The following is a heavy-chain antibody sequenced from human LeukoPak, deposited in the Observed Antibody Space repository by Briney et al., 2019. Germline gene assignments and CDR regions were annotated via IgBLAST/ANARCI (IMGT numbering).Heavy chain of an antibody. Sequence: ASVKVSCKASGGTFSSYAISWVRQAPGQGLEWMGRVIPILGIANYAQKFQGRVTITADKSTSTAYMELSSLRSEDTAVYYCARDPSGSYGTVFDPWGQGTLVTVSS. CDR3: ARDPSGSYGTVFDP. V-gene: IGHV1-69*04. J-gene: IGHJ5*02. D-gene: IGHD1-26*01. CDR2: VIPILGIA. CDR1: GGTFSSYA.